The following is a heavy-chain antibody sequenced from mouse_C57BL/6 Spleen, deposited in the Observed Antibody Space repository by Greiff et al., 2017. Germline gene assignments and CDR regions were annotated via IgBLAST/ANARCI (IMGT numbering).Heavy chain of an antibody. Sequence: EVKLVESGGGLVKPGGSLKLSCAASGFTFSSYAMSWVRQTPEKRLEWVATISDGGSYTYYPDNVKGRFTLSRDNAKNNLYLQMSHLKSEDTAMYYCARGTTVVARYWYFDVWGTGTTVTVSS. CDR2: ISDGGSYT. D-gene: IGHD1-1*01. CDR1: GFTFSSYA. CDR3: ARGTTVVARYWYFDV. J-gene: IGHJ1*03. V-gene: IGHV5-4*03.